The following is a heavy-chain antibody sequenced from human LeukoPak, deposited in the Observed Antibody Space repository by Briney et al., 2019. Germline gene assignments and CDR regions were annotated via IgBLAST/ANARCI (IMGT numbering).Heavy chain of an antibody. J-gene: IGHJ5*01. Sequence: PGGSLRLSCAASGFTFSSYAMSWVRQAPGKGLEWVSAISGSGGSTYYADSVKGRFTISRDNSENTLYLQMNSLRVEDTAVYYCARVAVSGPTGWFDSWGQGTLVIVSS. D-gene: IGHD2-8*02. V-gene: IGHV3-23*01. CDR2: ISGSGGST. CDR1: GFTFSSYA. CDR3: ARVAVSGPTGWFDS.